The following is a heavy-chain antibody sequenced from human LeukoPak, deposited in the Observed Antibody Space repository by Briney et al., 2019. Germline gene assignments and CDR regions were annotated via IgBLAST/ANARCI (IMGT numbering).Heavy chain of an antibody. CDR1: GGSISSADYY. CDR2: FYYSGST. V-gene: IGHV4-30-4*01. J-gene: IGHJ2*01. D-gene: IGHD3-10*01. Sequence: SQTLSLTCTVSGGSISSADYYWGWIRQPPGKGLEWVVYFYYSGSTSYNPSLKSRVTISVDTSKKQFSLKLSSVTAADTAVYYCARLKRGRRMVRGAHTNWYFDLWGRGTLVTVSS. CDR3: ARLKRGRRMVRGAHTNWYFDL.